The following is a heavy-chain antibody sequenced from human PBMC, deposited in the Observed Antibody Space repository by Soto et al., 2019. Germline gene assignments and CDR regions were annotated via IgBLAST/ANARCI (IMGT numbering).Heavy chain of an antibody. J-gene: IGHJ4*02. CDR1: GGSIRGYY. V-gene: IGHV4-59*01. D-gene: IGHD3-9*01. Sequence: SETLFPTCTVSGGSIRGYYWRWIRQPPGKGLEWIGYMYYSGSSKYNPSLKSRVTMSVYTSRNQCSLKLSSVTAADTAVYFCARVGERWQYFDWFYYFDSWGQGTPGTVS. CDR2: MYYSGSS. CDR3: ARVGERWQYFDWFYYFDS.